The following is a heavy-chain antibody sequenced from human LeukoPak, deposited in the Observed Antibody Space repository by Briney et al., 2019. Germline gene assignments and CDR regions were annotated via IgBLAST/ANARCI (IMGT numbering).Heavy chain of an antibody. V-gene: IGHV4-38-2*02. J-gene: IGHJ5*02. CDR1: GYSISSGYY. Sequence: SETLSLTCTVSGYSISSGYYWGWIRQPPGKGLEWIGSIYHSGSTYYNPSLKSRVTISVDTSKNQFSLRLSSVTAADTAVYYCARRPYSGGVNWFDPWGQGTLVTVSS. CDR3: ARRPYSGGVNWFDP. D-gene: IGHD1-26*01. CDR2: IYHSGST.